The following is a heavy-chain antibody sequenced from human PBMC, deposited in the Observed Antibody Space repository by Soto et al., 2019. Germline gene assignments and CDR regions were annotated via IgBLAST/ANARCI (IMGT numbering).Heavy chain of an antibody. CDR2: IIPISGTA. CDR3: ARSQGSSTSLEIYYYYYYGMDV. D-gene: IGHD2-2*01. V-gene: IGHV1-69*01. CDR1: GGTFSSYA. J-gene: IGHJ6*02. Sequence: QVQLVQSGAEVKKPGSSVKVSCKASGGTFSSYAISWVRQAPGQGLEWMGEIIPISGTANYAQKFQGRVTITADESTSTAYMELSSLRSEDTAVYYCARSQGSSTSLEIYYYYYYGMDVWGHGTTVTVSS.